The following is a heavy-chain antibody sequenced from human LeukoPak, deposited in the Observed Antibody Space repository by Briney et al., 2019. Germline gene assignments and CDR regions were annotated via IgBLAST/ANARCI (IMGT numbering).Heavy chain of an antibody. Sequence: GGSLRLSCATSGFTLSTYDMHWVRQGPGEGLEWVAAVGTSGHTFYPDSVKGQFTISRENARNSVYLQMNSLRAGDTAVYYCVRSFYGDHPYWGQGTLVTVSS. D-gene: IGHD4-17*01. V-gene: IGHV3-13*01. CDR2: VGTSGHT. J-gene: IGHJ4*02. CDR1: GFTLSTYD. CDR3: VRSFYGDHPY.